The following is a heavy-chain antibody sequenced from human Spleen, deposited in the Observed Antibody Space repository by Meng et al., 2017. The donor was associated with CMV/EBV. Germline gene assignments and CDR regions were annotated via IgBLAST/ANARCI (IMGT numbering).Heavy chain of an antibody. D-gene: IGHD6-13*01. V-gene: IGHV5-51*01. J-gene: IGHJ4*02. CDR3: ARLRTAAGFDY. CDR2: IYPGDSNT. CDR1: GASVSNCW. Sequence: SRQGCGASVSNCWSDWVRQMRGKGVEWMGIIYPGDSNTRYSPSFQGQVTFSADKSVSTAYLQWTSLKASDTAMYYCARLRTAAGFDYWGQGTLVTVSS.